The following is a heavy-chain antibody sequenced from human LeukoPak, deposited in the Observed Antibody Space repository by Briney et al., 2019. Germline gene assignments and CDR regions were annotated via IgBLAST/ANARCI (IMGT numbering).Heavy chain of an antibody. CDR2: INPNSGGT. V-gene: IGHV1-2*02. J-gene: IGHJ6*03. Sequence: GASVKVSCKASGYTFTGYYMHWVRQAPGQGLEWMGWINPNSGGTNYAQKFQGRVTMTRDTSISTAYMELSRLRSDDTAVYYCARELVMDFGPMDVWGKGTTVTVSS. D-gene: IGHD2-2*03. CDR3: ARELVMDFGPMDV. CDR1: GYTFTGYY.